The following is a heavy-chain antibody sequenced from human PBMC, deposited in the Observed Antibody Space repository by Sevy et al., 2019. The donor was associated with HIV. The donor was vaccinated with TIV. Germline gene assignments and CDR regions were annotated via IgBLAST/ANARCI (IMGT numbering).Heavy chain of an antibody. CDR3: ATSKDYYEDSGDPFDY. CDR1: GYRLTGLS. V-gene: IGHV1-24*01. Sequence: ASVKVSCKVSGYRLTGLSMHWVRQAPVKGLESIASFDPEDAETFYAQKFQGRLTLTEDTSTDTAYMGLRSLRAEDTTVYYCATSKDYYEDSGDPFDYWGQGTVVTVSS. J-gene: IGHJ4*02. D-gene: IGHD3-22*01. CDR2: FDPEDAET.